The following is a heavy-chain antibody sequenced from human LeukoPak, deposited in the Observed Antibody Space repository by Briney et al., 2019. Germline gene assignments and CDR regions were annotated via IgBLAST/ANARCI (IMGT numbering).Heavy chain of an antibody. Sequence: PGGSLRLSCAASGFTFSSYWMSWVRQAPGKGLEWVANIKQDGSEKYYVDSVKGRFTISRDNAKNSLYLQMNSLRAEDTAVYYCARATSAYYYDSSGYLDYWGQGTLVTVSS. CDR1: GFTFSSYW. CDR3: ARATSAYYYDSSGYLDY. CDR2: IKQDGSEK. V-gene: IGHV3-7*01. J-gene: IGHJ4*02. D-gene: IGHD3-22*01.